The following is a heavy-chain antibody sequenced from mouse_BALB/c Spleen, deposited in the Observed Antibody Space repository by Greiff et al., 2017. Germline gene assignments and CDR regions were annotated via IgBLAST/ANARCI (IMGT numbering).Heavy chain of an antibody. CDR2: ISSGGSYT. CDR3: ARHPALLRLPRLDYFDY. Sequence: EVKVVESGGGLVKPGGSLKLSCAASGFTFSSYAMSWVRQTPEKRLEWVATISSGGSYTYYPDSVKGRFTISRDNAKNTLYLQMSSLRSEDTAMYYCARHPALLRLPRLDYFDYWGQGATLTVSS. J-gene: IGHJ2*01. V-gene: IGHV5-9-3*01. D-gene: IGHD1-2*01. CDR1: GFTFSSYA.